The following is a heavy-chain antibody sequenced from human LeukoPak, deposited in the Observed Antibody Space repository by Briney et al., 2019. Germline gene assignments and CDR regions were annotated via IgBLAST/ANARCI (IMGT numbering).Heavy chain of an antibody. Sequence: SETLSLTCTVSGDSISSSSYYWDWIRQPPGKGLEWIGCIYYSGSTNYNPSLKSRVTMSVDTSKNQFSLKLSSVTAADTAVYYCARDGYGGNSAFDYWGQGTLVTVSS. CDR3: ARDGYGGNSAFDY. D-gene: IGHD4-23*01. J-gene: IGHJ4*02. CDR2: IYYSGST. V-gene: IGHV4-39*07. CDR1: GDSISSSSYY.